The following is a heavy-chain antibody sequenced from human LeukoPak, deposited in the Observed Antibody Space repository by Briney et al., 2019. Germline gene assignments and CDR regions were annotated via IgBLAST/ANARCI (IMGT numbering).Heavy chain of an antibody. J-gene: IGHJ4*02. D-gene: IGHD2-2*01. V-gene: IGHV1-2*02. CDR1: GYTFTGYY. CDR3: ARAIVAEPAAIDDY. Sequence: GASVKVSCKASGYTFTGYYMHWVRQAPGQGLEWVAWINPKSGGTDYAQKFQGRVAVTTNTSISTAYMEMRRLISDDTAVYYCARAIVAEPAAIDDYWGQGTLVTVSS. CDR2: INPKSGGT.